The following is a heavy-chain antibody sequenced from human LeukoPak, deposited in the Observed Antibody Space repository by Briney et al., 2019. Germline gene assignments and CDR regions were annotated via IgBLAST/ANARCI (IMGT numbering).Heavy chain of an antibody. Sequence: ASVKVSCKASGYTFTSYYMHWVRQAPGQGLEWMGIINPSGGSTSYAQKFQGRVTMTRDMSTSTVYMELSSLRSEDTAVYYCARPKHSAAGTPYYFDYWGQGTLVTVSS. CDR1: GYTFTSYY. D-gene: IGHD6-13*01. J-gene: IGHJ4*02. CDR2: INPSGGST. V-gene: IGHV1-46*01. CDR3: ARPKHSAAGTPYYFDY.